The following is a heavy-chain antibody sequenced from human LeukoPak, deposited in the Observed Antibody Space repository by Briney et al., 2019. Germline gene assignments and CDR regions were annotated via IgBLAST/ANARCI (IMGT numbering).Heavy chain of an antibody. J-gene: IGHJ5*02. CDR1: GFTFSNAW. CDR2: IKSETDGGTT. Sequence: AGGSLRLSCAASGFTFSNAWMSWVRQAPGKGVEWVGRIKSETDGGTTDYAAPVKGRFTISRDDSKSTLFLEMNSLKTEDTAVYYCTTGQARCSSTTCYTDGRFDPWGQGTLVTVSS. V-gene: IGHV3-15*01. D-gene: IGHD2-2*02. CDR3: TTGQARCSSTTCYTDGRFDP.